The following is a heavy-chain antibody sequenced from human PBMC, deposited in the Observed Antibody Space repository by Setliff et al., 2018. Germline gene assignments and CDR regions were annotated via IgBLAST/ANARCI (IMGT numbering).Heavy chain of an antibody. J-gene: IGHJ6*03. D-gene: IGHD6-19*01. CDR2: IYSSGST. V-gene: IGHV4-30-4*08. CDR1: GGSISSGDYY. Sequence: SETLSLTCTVSGGSISSGDYYWSWIRQPPGKGLEWIGYIYSSGSTYYNPSLKSRVSISVDTSKNKFSLKLSYVTAADTAVYYCAREQWLDPPGYYYMDVWAKGTTVTVSS. CDR3: AREQWLDPPGYYYMDV.